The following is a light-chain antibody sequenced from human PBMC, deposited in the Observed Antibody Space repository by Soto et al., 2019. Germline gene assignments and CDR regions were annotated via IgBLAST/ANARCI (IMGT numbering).Light chain of an antibody. CDR3: SSYTSSSTRV. J-gene: IGLJ1*01. Sequence: QSALTQPASVSGSPGQSITISCTGTSSDVGGYNYVSWYQQHPGQAPKLMFYDVSNRPSGVSKRFSGSKSGNTASLTISGLQSEYEADYYCSSYTSSSTRVFGTGTKVTVL. CDR1: SSDVGGYNY. V-gene: IGLV2-14*01. CDR2: DVS.